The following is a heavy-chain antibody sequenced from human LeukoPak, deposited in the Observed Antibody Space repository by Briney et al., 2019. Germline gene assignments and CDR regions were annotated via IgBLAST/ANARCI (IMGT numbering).Heavy chain of an antibody. CDR3: ARDIRTRRYYGMDV. J-gene: IGHJ6*02. D-gene: IGHD3-10*01. Sequence: GGSLGLSCAASGFTFSSYSMNWVRQAPGKGLEWVSSISSSSSYIYYADSVKGRFTISRDNSKNTLYLQMNSLRAEDTAVYYCARDIRTRRYYGMDVWGQGTTVTVSS. V-gene: IGHV3-21*01. CDR2: ISSSSSYI. CDR1: GFTFSSYS.